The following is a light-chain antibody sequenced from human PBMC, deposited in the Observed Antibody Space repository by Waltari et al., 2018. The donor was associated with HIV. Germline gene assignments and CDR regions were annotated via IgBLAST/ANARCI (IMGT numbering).Light chain of an antibody. Sequence: RASQSGSNYSARDQQKPGQAPRVLIYEASNRAPGIPVRVSGSGSGTDFTLTISGLGPEDFAVYYCQQRINWPPISFVQATRPEI. J-gene: IGKJ5*01. CDR1: QSGSNY. CDR2: EAS. V-gene: IGKV3-11*01. CDR3: QQRINWPPIS.